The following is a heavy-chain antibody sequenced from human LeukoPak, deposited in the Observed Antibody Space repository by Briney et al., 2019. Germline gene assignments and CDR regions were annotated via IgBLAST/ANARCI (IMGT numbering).Heavy chain of an antibody. Sequence: QSGGSLRLSCAASGFTFSSYAMHWVRQAPGKGLEYVSAISSNGGSTYYANSVKGRFTISRDNSKNTLYLQMGSLRAEDMAVYYCARDRGDYDVLEYYFDYWGQGTLVTVSS. CDR2: ISSNGGST. V-gene: IGHV3-64*01. D-gene: IGHD3-10*02. CDR3: ARDRGDYDVLEYYFDY. CDR1: GFTFSSYA. J-gene: IGHJ4*02.